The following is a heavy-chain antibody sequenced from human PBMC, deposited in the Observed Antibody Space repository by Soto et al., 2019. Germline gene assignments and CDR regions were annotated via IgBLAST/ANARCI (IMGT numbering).Heavy chain of an antibody. CDR3: ARGRGYSGDDHYYYFDMDV. V-gene: IGHV1-69*01. J-gene: IGHJ6*02. CDR2: SIPIFGTA. CDR1: GGTFNNYP. Sequence: QVQLVQSGAEVKKPGSSVKVSCKASGGTFNNYPITWVRQAPGEGLEWMGGSIPIFGTANYAQKFQGRVTNSVDESTSTAYMELSSLRSEDKAVYYCARGRGYSGDDHYYYFDMDVWGQGTTVTVSS. D-gene: IGHD5-12*01.